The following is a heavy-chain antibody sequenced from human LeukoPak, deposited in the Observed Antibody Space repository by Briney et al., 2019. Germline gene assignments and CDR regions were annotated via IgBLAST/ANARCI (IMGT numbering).Heavy chain of an antibody. CDR3: ARLRDYGSGTYYNDY. CDR1: GGSMSNYY. CDR2: IYYSGST. D-gene: IGHD3-10*01. Sequence: SETLSLTCTVSGGSMSNYYWTWMRQPPGKGLEWVGYIYYSGSTNYNPSLKSRVTISVDTSKNQFSLKLSSVTAADTAVYYCARLRDYGSGTYYNDYWGQGTLVTVS. J-gene: IGHJ4*02. V-gene: IGHV4-59*08.